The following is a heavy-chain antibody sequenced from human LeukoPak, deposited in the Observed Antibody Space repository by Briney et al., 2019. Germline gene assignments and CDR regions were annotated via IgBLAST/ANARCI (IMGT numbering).Heavy chain of an antibody. CDR2: IKQDGSEK. CDR3: ARDSRDGYNFDY. Sequence: PGGSLRLSCAASGFTFSSCWMSWVRQAPGKGLEWVANIKQDGSEKSYVDSVKGRFTISRDNAKNSLYLQVSSLRVEDTAVYYCARDSRDGYNFDYWGQGTLVTVSS. J-gene: IGHJ4*02. D-gene: IGHD5-24*01. CDR1: GFTFSSCW. V-gene: IGHV3-7*01.